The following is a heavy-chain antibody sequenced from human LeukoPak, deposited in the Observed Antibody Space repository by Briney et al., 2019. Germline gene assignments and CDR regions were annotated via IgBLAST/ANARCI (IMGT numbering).Heavy chain of an antibody. CDR1: GGTFSSYA. J-gene: IGHJ4*02. Sequence: GASVKVSCKASGGTFSSYAISWVRQAPGQGLEWMGRIIPILGIANYAQKFQGRVTITADKSTSTAYMELSSLRSDDTAVYYCARDMSYYDFWSGYYPLDYWGQGTLVTVSS. V-gene: IGHV1-69*04. CDR2: IIPILGIA. CDR3: ARDMSYYDFWSGYYPLDY. D-gene: IGHD3-3*01.